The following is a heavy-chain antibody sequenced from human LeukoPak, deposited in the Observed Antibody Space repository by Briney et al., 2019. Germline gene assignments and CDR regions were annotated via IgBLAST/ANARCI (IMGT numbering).Heavy chain of an antibody. V-gene: IGHV4-31*03. Sequence: SQTLSLTCTVSGGSISSGAYYWSWIRQVPGKGLEWIGYGYFRGNTFYNPSLKGRVTISVDTPKNQFSLKLSSVTAADTAVYYCARDPRDYMDVWGKGTTVTVSS. CDR1: GGSISSGAYY. CDR2: GYFRGNT. CDR3: ARDPRDYMDV. J-gene: IGHJ6*03.